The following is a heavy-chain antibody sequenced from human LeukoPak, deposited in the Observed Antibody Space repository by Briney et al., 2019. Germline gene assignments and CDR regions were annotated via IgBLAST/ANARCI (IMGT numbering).Heavy chain of an antibody. V-gene: IGHV3-49*03. CDR2: IRSKAYGGTT. CDR3: TRVNTAMVLDY. J-gene: IGHJ4*02. D-gene: IGHD5-18*01. Sequence: QAGGSLRLSCTASGFTFGDYAMSWFRQAPGKGLERVGFIRSKAYGGTTEYAASVKGRFTISRDDSKSIAYLQMNSLKTEDTAVYYCTRVNTAMVLDYWGQGTLVTVSS. CDR1: GFTFGDYA.